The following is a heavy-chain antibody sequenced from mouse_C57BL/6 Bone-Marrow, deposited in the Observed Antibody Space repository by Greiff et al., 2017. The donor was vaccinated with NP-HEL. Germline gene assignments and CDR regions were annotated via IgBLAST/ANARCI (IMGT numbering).Heavy chain of an antibody. CDR1: GYTFTSYW. Sequence: VQLQQPGTELVKPGASVKLSCKASGYTFTSYWMHWVKQRPGQGIEWIGNINPSNGGTNYNEKFKSKATLTVDKSSSTAYMQLSSLTSEDSAVYYCARDPDGYYGAMDYWGQGTSVTVSS. CDR2: INPSNGGT. CDR3: ARDPDGYYGAMDY. V-gene: IGHV1-53*01. J-gene: IGHJ4*01. D-gene: IGHD2-3*01.